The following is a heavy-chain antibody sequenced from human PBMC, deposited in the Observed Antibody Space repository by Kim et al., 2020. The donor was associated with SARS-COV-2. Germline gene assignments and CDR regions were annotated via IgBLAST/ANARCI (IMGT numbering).Heavy chain of an antibody. V-gene: IGHV3-23*01. Sequence: GGSLRLSCAASGFTFSSYVMSWVRQAPRKGLEWVSAISGSGGTTYYADSVKGRFTISRDNSKNTLYVQMNSLRAEDTAVYYCAKGTLVGGATPFDYWGQGTLVTVSS. CDR1: GFTFSSYV. D-gene: IGHD1-26*01. CDR2: ISGSGGTT. CDR3: AKGTLVGGATPFDY. J-gene: IGHJ4*02.